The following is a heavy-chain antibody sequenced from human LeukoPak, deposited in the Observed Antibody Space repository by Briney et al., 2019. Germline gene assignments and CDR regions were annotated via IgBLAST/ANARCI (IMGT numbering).Heavy chain of an antibody. Sequence: ASVKVSCKASGYTFTSYGISWVRQAPGQGLEWMGWISAYNGNTNYAQKLQGRVTMTTDTSTSTAYMELRSLRPDDTAVYYCARDPVGGYSGTTYFDYWGQGTLVTVSS. CDR3: ARDPVGGYSGTTYFDY. J-gene: IGHJ4*02. V-gene: IGHV1-18*01. D-gene: IGHD5-12*01. CDR1: GYTFTSYG. CDR2: ISAYNGNT.